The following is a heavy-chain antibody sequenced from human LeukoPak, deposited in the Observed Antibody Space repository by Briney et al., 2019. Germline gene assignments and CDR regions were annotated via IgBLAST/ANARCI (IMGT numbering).Heavy chain of an antibody. D-gene: IGHD3-10*01. Sequence: GGSLRLPCAASGFTFSSYAMSWVRQAPGKGLEWVSAISGSGGSTYYADYVKGRFTISRDNSKNTLYLQMNSLRAEDTAVYYCARAGLRFGELFSDGMDVWGQGTTVTVSS. V-gene: IGHV3-23*01. CDR2: ISGSGGST. CDR1: GFTFSSYA. J-gene: IGHJ6*02. CDR3: ARAGLRFGELFSDGMDV.